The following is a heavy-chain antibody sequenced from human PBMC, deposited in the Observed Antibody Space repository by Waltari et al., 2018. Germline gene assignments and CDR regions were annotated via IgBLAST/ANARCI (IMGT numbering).Heavy chain of an antibody. Sequence: QVQLVQSGAEVKKPGSSVKVSCKASGGTFSSYAISWVRQAPGQGLEWMGRIIPIFGTANYAQKFQGRVTITADKATSRAYMELSSLRSEDTAVYYCARDLIVVVAARDYYYGMDVWGQGTTVTVSS. V-gene: IGHV1-69*08. CDR3: ARDLIVVVAARDYYYGMDV. J-gene: IGHJ6*02. D-gene: IGHD2-15*01. CDR2: IIPIFGTA. CDR1: GGTFSSYA.